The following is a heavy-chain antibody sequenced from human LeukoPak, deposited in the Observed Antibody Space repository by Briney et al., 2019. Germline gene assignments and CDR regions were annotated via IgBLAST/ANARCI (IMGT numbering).Heavy chain of an antibody. V-gene: IGHV3-33*08. CDR1: GFTFSSYG. D-gene: IGHD6-19*01. CDR2: IWYDGSNK. J-gene: IGHJ4*02. Sequence: GGSLRLSCAASGFTFSSYGMHWVRQAAGKGLEWEAVIWYDGSNKYYADSVKGRFTISRDNSKNTLYLQVNSLRAEDTAVYYCARDELAVAKKGFLDSWGQGTLVTVSS. CDR3: ARDELAVAKKGFLDS.